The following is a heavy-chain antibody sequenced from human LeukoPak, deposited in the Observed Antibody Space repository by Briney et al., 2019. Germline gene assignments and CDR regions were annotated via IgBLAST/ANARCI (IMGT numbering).Heavy chain of an antibody. CDR1: GGSFSGYY. CDR3: ARETRYSGSSSFDY. V-gene: IGHV4-4*07. CDR2: IYTSGST. Sequence: SETLSLTCAVYGGSFSGYYWSWIRQPAGKGLEWIGRIYTSGSTNYNPSLKSRVTMSVDTSKNQFSLKLSSVTAADTAVYYCARETRYSGSSSFDYWGQGTLVTVSS. J-gene: IGHJ4*02. D-gene: IGHD1-26*01.